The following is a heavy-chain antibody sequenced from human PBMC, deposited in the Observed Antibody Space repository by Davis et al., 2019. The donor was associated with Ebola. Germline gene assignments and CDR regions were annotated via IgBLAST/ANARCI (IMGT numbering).Heavy chain of an antibody. D-gene: IGHD2-8*02. CDR2: INHSGST. V-gene: IGHV4-34*01. J-gene: IGHJ6*02. CDR1: GGSSSGYY. CDR3: ARVRLLYWWCMDV. Sequence: SETLSLTCAVYGGSSSGYYWSWIRQPPGKGLEWIGEINHSGSTNYNPSLKSRVTISVDTSKNQFSLKLSSVTAADTAVYYCARVRLLYWWCMDVWGQGTTVTVSS.